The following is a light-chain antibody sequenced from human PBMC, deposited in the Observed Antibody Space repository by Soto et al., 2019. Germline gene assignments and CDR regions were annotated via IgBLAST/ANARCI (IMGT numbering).Light chain of an antibody. CDR1: QSVATIY. CDR3: QQQGSSPRT. Sequence: EIDLTQSPGTLSLSPGERATLSCRASQSVATIYLAGYQQKPGQAPKLLMSGTSTRATGIPDRISGSGSGTDFTLISNSLEPEDFAVYYYQQQGSSPRTFGQGTRV. J-gene: IGKJ1*01. CDR2: GTS. V-gene: IGKV3-20*01.